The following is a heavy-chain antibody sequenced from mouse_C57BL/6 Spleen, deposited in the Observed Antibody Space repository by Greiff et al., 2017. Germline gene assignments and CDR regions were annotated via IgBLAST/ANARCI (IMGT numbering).Heavy chain of an antibody. V-gene: IGHV1-64*01. Sequence: QVQLKQSGAELVKPGASVKLSCKASGYTFTSYWMHWVKQRPGQGLEWIGMIHPNSGSTNYNEKFKSKATLTVDKSSSTAYMQLSSLTSEDSAVYYCARGGYEAMDYWGQGTSVTVSA. D-gene: IGHD3-1*01. CDR2: IHPNSGST. J-gene: IGHJ4*01. CDR3: ARGGYEAMDY. CDR1: GYTFTSYW.